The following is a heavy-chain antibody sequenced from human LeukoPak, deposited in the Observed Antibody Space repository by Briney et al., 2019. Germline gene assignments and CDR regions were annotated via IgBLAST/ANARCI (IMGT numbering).Heavy chain of an antibody. CDR3: ARDTRIMITFGGVIVSPNDY. J-gene: IGHJ4*02. V-gene: IGHV1-18*01. CDR2: ISAYNGNT. Sequence: ASVKVSCKASGYTFTSYGISWVRQAPGQGLKWMGWISAYNGNTNYAQKLQGRVTMTTDTSTSTAYMELRSLRSDDTAVYYCARDTRIMITFGGVIVSPNDYWGQGTLVTVSS. D-gene: IGHD3-16*02. CDR1: GYTFTSYG.